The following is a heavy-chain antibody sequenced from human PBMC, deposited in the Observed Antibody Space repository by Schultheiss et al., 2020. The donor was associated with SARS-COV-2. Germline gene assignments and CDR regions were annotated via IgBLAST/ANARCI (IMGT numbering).Heavy chain of an antibody. V-gene: IGHV1-2*02. CDR3: ARGLPGSYFYFDY. CDR2: INPNSGGT. J-gene: IGHJ4*02. D-gene: IGHD1-26*01. Sequence: ASVKVSCKASGYTFTSYGISWVRQAPGQGLEWMGWINPNSGGTNYAQKFQGRVTMTRDTSISTAYMELSRLRSDDTAVYYCARGLPGSYFYFDYWGQGTLVTVSS. CDR1: GYTFTSYG.